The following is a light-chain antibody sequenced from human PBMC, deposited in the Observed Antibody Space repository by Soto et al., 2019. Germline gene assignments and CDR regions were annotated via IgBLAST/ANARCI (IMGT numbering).Light chain of an antibody. J-gene: IGKJ5*01. CDR1: QTVRSIY. V-gene: IGKV3-20*01. CDR2: GVS. CDR3: QQYGRSPIT. Sequence: EIALTQSPGTLSLSLGGSATLSCRASQTVRSIYVAWYQQKAGQXPRLLIYGVSSRVTGIPDRFSGIGSGTDGTITLCRLEPEDGPVYYCQQYGRSPITFGQGTRLEIK.